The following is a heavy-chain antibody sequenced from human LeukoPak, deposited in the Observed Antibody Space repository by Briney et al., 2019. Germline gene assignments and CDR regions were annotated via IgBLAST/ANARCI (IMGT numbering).Heavy chain of an antibody. V-gene: IGHV1-8*01. Sequence: ASVKVSCKASGYTFTSYDINWVRQATGQGLEWMGWMNPNSGNTGYAQKFQGGVTMTRNTSISTAYMELSSLRSEDTAVYYCARTRGYSGYDLTYYYYGMDVWGQGTTVTVSS. CDR3: ARTRGYSGYDLTYYYYGMDV. CDR1: GYTFTSYD. D-gene: IGHD5-12*01. J-gene: IGHJ6*02. CDR2: MNPNSGNT.